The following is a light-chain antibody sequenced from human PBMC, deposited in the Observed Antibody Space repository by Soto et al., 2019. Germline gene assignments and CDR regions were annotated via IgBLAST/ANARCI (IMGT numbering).Light chain of an antibody. CDR2: GAS. CDR1: QNVYTD. V-gene: IGKV3-15*01. J-gene: IGKJ1*01. Sequence: EIVLTQSPATLSVSPGEGATPSCSASQNVYTDLAWYQQKPGQAPRLLIYGASTRATDMPGRFSGRGSGTEFTHTISSLQSEDFAVYYCQQYKKWPRTFGQVTKV. CDR3: QQYKKWPRT.